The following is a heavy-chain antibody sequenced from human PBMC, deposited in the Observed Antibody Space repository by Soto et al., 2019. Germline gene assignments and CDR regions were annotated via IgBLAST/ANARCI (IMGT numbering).Heavy chain of an antibody. Sequence: QVQLVQSGAEVKKPGSSVKVSCKASGGTFSSYAISWVRQAPGQGLEWMGGIIPIFGTANYAQKFQGRVTITEDKSTNKAYIELRSLRSEDTAVYYCAREPCGGDCHFDYWGQGTLVTVSS. CDR2: IIPIFGTA. D-gene: IGHD2-21*02. J-gene: IGHJ4*02. V-gene: IGHV1-69*06. CDR3: AREPCGGDCHFDY. CDR1: GGTFSSYA.